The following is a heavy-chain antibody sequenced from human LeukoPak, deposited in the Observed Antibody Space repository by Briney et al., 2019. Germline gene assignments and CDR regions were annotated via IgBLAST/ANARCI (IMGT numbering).Heavy chain of an antibody. Sequence: SETLSLTCTVSGGSISSYYWSWIRQPAGKGLEWIGRIYTSGSTNYNPSLKSRVTMSVDTSKNQFSLKLSSVTAADTAVYYSATDTNYHGVYYYYGMDVWGQGTTVTVSS. V-gene: IGHV4-4*07. CDR3: ATDTNYHGVYYYYGMDV. CDR1: GGSISSYY. J-gene: IGHJ6*02. D-gene: IGHD4-4*01. CDR2: IYTSGST.